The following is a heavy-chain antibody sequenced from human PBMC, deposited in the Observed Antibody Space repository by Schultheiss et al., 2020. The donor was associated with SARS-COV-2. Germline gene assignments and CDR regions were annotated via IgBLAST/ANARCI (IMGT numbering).Heavy chain of an antibody. J-gene: IGHJ4*02. CDR2: IIPIFGTA. D-gene: IGHD3-22*01. CDR1: GGTFSSYA. V-gene: IGHV1-69*13. CDR3: ARRIALNSADYYDRSGYYYDMFDY. Sequence: SVKVSCKASGGTFSSYAISWVRQAPGQGLEWMGGIIPIFGTANYAQKFQGRVTITADESTSTAYMELSSLRSEDTAVYYCARRIALNSADYYDRSGYYYDMFDYWGQGTLVTVSS.